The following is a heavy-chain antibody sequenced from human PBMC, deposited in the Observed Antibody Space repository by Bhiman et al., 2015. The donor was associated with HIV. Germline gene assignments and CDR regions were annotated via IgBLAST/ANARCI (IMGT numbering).Heavy chain of an antibody. V-gene: IGHV3-53*01. Sequence: EVQLVESGGGLIQPGGSLRLSCAASGFTVSSNYMSWVRQAPGKGLEWVSVIYSGGSTYYADSVKGRFTISRDNSKNTLYLQMNSLRAEDTAVYYCARAQGVIAVAGTSWDFDYWGQGTLVTVSS. CDR2: IYSGGST. D-gene: IGHD6-19*01. CDR3: ARAQGVIAVAGTSWDFDY. J-gene: IGHJ4*02. CDR1: GFTVSSNY.